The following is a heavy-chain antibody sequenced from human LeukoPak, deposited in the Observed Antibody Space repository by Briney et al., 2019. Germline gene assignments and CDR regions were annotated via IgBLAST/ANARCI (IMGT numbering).Heavy chain of an antibody. CDR1: GGSFSGYY. CDR3: AREIYCSSTSCYYYYYGMDV. D-gene: IGHD2-2*01. CDR2: INHSGST. Sequence: SETLSLTCAVYGGSFSGYYWSWIRQPPGKGLEWIGEINHSGSTNYNPYLKSRVTISVDTSKNQFSLKLSSVTAADTAVYYCAREIYCSSTSCYYYYYGMDVWGQGTTVTVSS. V-gene: IGHV4-34*01. J-gene: IGHJ6*02.